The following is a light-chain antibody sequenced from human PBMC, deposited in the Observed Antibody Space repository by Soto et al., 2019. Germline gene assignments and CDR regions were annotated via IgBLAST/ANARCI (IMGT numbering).Light chain of an antibody. CDR1: QSVSSY. CDR2: DAS. Sequence: EIVLTQSPATLSLSPGEIANLSCRASQSVSSYLAWYQQKPGQAPRLLIYDASNGATGIPARFSGSGSGTDFTLTISSLEPEDFAVYYCQQRSNYITFGQGTRLEIK. CDR3: QQRSNYIT. V-gene: IGKV3-11*01. J-gene: IGKJ5*01.